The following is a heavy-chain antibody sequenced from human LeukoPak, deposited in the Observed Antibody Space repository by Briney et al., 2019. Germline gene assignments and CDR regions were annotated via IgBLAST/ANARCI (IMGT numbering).Heavy chain of an antibody. Sequence: GRSLRLSCAASGFTFSSYGMHWVRQAPGKGLEWVAVTWYDGSNKYYADSVKGRFTISRDNSKNTLYLQMNSLRAEDTAVYYCARDIVIAVAGTDYYYGMDVWGQGTTVTVSS. J-gene: IGHJ6*02. CDR3: ARDIVIAVAGTDYYYGMDV. CDR1: GFTFSSYG. V-gene: IGHV3-33*01. D-gene: IGHD6-19*01. CDR2: TWYDGSNK.